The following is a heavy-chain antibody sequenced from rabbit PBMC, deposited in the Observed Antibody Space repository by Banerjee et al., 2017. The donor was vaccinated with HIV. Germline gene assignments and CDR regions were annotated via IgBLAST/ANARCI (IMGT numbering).Heavy chain of an antibody. CDR3: ARDLTSAIGWNFNL. Sequence: QEQLVESGGGLVQPEGSLTLTCKASGFDFGSYGMCWVRQAPGKGPEWIACIVNGNGNTYYATWAKGRFTISKASWTTVTLQMTSLTAADTARYFCARDLTSAIGWNFNLWGPGTLVTVS. CDR2: IVNGNGNT. CDR1: GFDFGSYG. J-gene: IGHJ4*01. D-gene: IGHD1-1*01. V-gene: IGHV1S47*01.